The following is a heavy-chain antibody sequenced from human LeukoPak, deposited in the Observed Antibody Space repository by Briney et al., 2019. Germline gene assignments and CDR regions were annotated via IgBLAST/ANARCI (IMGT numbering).Heavy chain of an antibody. CDR3: AKEAVVAIDY. D-gene: IGHD2-15*01. CDR1: GFTFSSYG. J-gene: IGHJ4*02. CDR2: ISYDGSNK. V-gene: IGHV3-30*18. Sequence: GRSLRLSCAASGFTFSSYGMHWVRQAPGKGLERVAVISYDGSNKYYADSVKGRFTISRDNSKNTLYLQMNSLRAEDTAVYYCAKEAVVAIDYWGQGTLVTVSS.